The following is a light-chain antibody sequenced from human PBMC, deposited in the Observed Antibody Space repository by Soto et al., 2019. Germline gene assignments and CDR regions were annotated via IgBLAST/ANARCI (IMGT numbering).Light chain of an antibody. V-gene: IGLV1-51*02. Sequence: QSLLTQPPSVSAAPGQKVTISCSGSSSNNGNNYVSWYQQLPGTAPKLLIYENNKRPSAIPDRFSGSKSGTSATLGITGVQTGDEADYYCGTWDSSLCAYFFGSGTRSPS. J-gene: IGLJ1*01. CDR1: SSNNGNNY. CDR3: GTWDSSLCAYF. CDR2: ENN.